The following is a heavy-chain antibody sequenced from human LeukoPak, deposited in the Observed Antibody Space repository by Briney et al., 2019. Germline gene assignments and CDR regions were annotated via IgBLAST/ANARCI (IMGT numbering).Heavy chain of an antibody. D-gene: IGHD6-13*01. CDR3: ARSASIAAAATWDYYYYMDV. CDR1: GGTFSSYA. CDR2: IIPIFGTA. J-gene: IGHJ6*03. V-gene: IGHV1-69*05. Sequence: SVKVSCKASGGTFSSYAISWVRQAPGQGLEWMGGIIPIFGTANYAQKFQGRVTITTDESTSTAYMELSSPRSEDTAVYYCARSASIAAAATWDYYYYMDVWGKGTTVTVSS.